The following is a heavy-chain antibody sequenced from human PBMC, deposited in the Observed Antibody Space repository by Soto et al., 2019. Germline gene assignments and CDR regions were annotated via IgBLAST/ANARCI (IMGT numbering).Heavy chain of an antibody. V-gene: IGHV1-18*01. CDR1: GYTFTSYG. CDR2: TSAYNGNT. CDR3: ARGGGPVFGVVVVSWFDP. D-gene: IGHD3-3*01. Sequence: QVQLVQSGAEVKKPGASVKVSCTASGYTFTSYGISWVRQAPGQGLEWMGWTSAYNGNTNYAEKLQGRVTISTDTSTSPAYMELRRLRSDDTAVYSCARGGGPVFGVVVVSWFDPWGQGTLVTVSS. J-gene: IGHJ5*02.